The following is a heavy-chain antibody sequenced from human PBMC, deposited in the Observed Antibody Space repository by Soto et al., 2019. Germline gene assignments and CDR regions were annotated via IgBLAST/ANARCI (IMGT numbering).Heavy chain of an antibody. CDR3: ASRGRIAAAGTGNY. CDR2: INHSGST. J-gene: IGHJ4*02. V-gene: IGHV4-34*01. Sequence: QVQLQQWGAGLLKPSETLSLTCAVYGGSFSGYYWSWIRQPPGKGLEWIGEINHSGSTNYNPSLKSRVTISVDTSKNQVSLKLSSVTAADTAVYYCASRGRIAAAGTGNYWGQGTLVTVSS. D-gene: IGHD6-13*01. CDR1: GGSFSGYY.